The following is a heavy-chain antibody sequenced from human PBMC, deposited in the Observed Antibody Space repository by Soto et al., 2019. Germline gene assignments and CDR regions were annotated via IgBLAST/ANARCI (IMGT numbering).Heavy chain of an antibody. V-gene: IGHV3-30-3*01. J-gene: IGHJ4*02. CDR1: GFTFSSYA. CDR2: ISFDGNNK. CDR3: GRCSSTSCHLGADY. D-gene: IGHD2-2*01. Sequence: LRLSCAASGFTFSSYALHWVRQAPGRGLEWVALISFDGNNKYYANSVKGRFTISRDNSKNTLYLQMSSLRAEDTAVYYCGRCSSTSCHLGADYWGQGTLVTVSS.